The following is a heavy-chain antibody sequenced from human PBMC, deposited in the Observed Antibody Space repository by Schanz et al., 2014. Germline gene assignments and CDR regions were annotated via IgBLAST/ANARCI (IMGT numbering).Heavy chain of an antibody. D-gene: IGHD2-21*01. CDR1: GFAFSSYA. CDR3: ARANSRRKINFDY. V-gene: IGHV3-33*08. Sequence: QLVGSGGGLIQPGGSLRLSCTASGFAFSSYAMHWVRQAPGKGLEWVAVIWYDENNKYYADSVKGRFTMSRDNSKNTLYLQMNSLRAEDTAVYYCARANSRRKINFDYWGRGTLVTVSS. J-gene: IGHJ4*02. CDR2: IWYDENNK.